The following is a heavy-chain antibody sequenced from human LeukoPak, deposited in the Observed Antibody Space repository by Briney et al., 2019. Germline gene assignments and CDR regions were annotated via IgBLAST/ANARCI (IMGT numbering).Heavy chain of an antibody. CDR1: GFTFSSYA. Sequence: PGGSLRLSCAASGFTFSSYAMHWVRQAPGKGLEYVSAIRSNGGSTYYANSVKGRFTISRDNSKNTLYLQMGSLRAEDMAVYYCARASSSSFFSAFDIWGQGTMVTVSS. CDR3: ARASSSSFFSAFDI. J-gene: IGHJ3*02. CDR2: IRSNGGST. D-gene: IGHD6-13*01. V-gene: IGHV3-64*01.